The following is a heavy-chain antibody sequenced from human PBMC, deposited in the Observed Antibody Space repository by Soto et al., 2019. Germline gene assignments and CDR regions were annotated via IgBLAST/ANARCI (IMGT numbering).Heavy chain of an antibody. CDR1: GFTFSSYA. J-gene: IGHJ4*02. CDR3: AKSFVGYCSGGSCYGSDY. D-gene: IGHD2-15*01. CDR2: ISGSAGST. V-gene: IGHV3-23*01. Sequence: GGSLRLSCAASGFTFSSYAMSWVRQAPGKGLDWVSAISGSAGSTYYADSVKGRFTISRDNSKNTLYLQMDSLKADDTAVYYCAKSFVGYCSGGSCYGSDYWGQGTLVTVSS.